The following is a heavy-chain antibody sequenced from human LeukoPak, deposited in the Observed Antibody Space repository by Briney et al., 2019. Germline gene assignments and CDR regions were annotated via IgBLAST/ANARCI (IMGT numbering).Heavy chain of an antibody. V-gene: IGHV3-48*04. CDR2: ISGSGDII. J-gene: IGHJ1*01. D-gene: IGHD3-3*01. Sequence: PGGSQRLSCTASGFTFSAYPMTWVRQAPGKGLEWVSYISGSGDIIYYADSVKGRFTISRDNAKNSLYLQMDSLRAEDTAIYYCARDSSDFRSLIPHWGQGTLVTVSS. CDR3: ARDSSDFRSLIPH. CDR1: GFTFSAYP.